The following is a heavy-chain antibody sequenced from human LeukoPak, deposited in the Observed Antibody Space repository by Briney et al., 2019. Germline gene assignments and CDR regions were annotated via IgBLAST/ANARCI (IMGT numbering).Heavy chain of an antibody. CDR2: ISGSGGST. CDR1: GFTFSSYG. V-gene: IGHV3-23*01. Sequence: GGSLRLSCAASGFTFSSYGVSWVRQAPGKGLEWASTISGSGGSTYYADSVKGRFAISRDNSKTTLYLQMNSLRAEDSAVYYCAKDHNNRRSDVLRYFDYWGQGTLVTVST. J-gene: IGHJ4*02. CDR3: AKDHNNRRSDVLRYFDY. D-gene: IGHD4-17*01.